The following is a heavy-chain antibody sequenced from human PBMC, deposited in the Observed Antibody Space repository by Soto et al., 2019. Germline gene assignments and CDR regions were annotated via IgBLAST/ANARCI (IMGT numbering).Heavy chain of an antibody. D-gene: IGHD1-1*01. Sequence: EVQLVESGGVLVQPGGSLRLSCAASGFTVSSNYMSWVRQAPGKGLEWVSVIYSGGSTYYADSVKGRFTISRHNSENTLYLQMNSLRAEDTAVYYCARVSIRTGTTFRLPAYYYMDVWGKGTTVTVSS. CDR2: IYSGGST. CDR3: ARVSIRTGTTFRLPAYYYMDV. CDR1: GFTVSSNY. V-gene: IGHV3-53*04. J-gene: IGHJ6*03.